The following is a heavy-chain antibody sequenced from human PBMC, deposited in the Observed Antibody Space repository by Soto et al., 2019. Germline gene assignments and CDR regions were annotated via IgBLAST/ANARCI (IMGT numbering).Heavy chain of an antibody. V-gene: IGHV1-3*01. CDR1: GETFSNYA. Sequence: ASVKVSCKASGETFSNYAMHWVRQAPGQSLEWMGWINAGTGNTLYSQKFQGRVTITRDTSASTAYMELSSLRSEDTAVYYCARLYYYHSSGYLESVDIWGQGTLVTVSS. CDR3: ARLYYYHSSGYLESVDI. J-gene: IGHJ3*02. CDR2: INAGTGNT. D-gene: IGHD3-22*01.